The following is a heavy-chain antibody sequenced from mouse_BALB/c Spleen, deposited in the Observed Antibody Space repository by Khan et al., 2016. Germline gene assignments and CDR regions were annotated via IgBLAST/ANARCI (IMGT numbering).Heavy chain of an antibody. CDR3: ARCQYGSSPWFAY. J-gene: IGHJ3*01. CDR1: GYTFTNYG. Sequence: LVESGPELKKPGETVKISCKASGYTFTNYGMNWVKQAPGKGLKWMGWINTYTGEPTYADDFKGRFAFSLETSASTAYLQINNLKNEDTATYFCARCQYGSSPWFAYGGEGTLFTVSA. V-gene: IGHV9-3-1*01. CDR2: INTYTGEP. D-gene: IGHD1-1*01.